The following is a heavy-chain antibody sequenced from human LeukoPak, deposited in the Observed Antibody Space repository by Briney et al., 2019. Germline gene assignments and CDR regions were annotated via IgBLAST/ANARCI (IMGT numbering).Heavy chain of an antibody. CDR1: GFTFSSYW. V-gene: IGHV3-7*01. D-gene: IGHD6-6*01. J-gene: IGHJ6*03. Sequence: GGSLRLSCAASGFTFSSYWMSWVRQAPGKGLEWVANIKQDGSEKYYVDSVKGRFTISRDNAKNSLYLQMNSLRAEDTAVYYCAREAVRVAAPMDVWGKGTTVTVSS. CDR3: AREAVRVAAPMDV. CDR2: IKQDGSEK.